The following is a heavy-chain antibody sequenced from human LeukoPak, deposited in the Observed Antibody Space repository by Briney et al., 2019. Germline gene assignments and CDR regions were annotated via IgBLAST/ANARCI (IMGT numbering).Heavy chain of an antibody. CDR3: ARDPTTVVTTPYYFDF. CDR1: GGSSSGYH. V-gene: IGHV4-34*01. Sequence: KASETLSLTCAVHGGSSSGYHWNWIRQSPGKGLEWIGEINDRGQTNYNPSLESRLTISVDTSKKQFSLKLNSVTAADTAVYYCARDPTTVVTTPYYFDFWGQGTMVTVSS. D-gene: IGHD4-23*01. J-gene: IGHJ4*02. CDR2: INDRGQT.